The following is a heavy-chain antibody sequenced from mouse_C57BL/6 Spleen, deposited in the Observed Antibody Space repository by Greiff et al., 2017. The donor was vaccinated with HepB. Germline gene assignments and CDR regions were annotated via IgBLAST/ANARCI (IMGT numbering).Heavy chain of an antibody. CDR3: ARRRNWDEGYFDV. J-gene: IGHJ1*03. CDR1: GYSITSDY. D-gene: IGHD4-1*01. Sequence: EVKLMESGPGLAKPSQTLSLTCSVTGYSITSDYWNWIRKFPGNKLEYMGYISYSGSTYYNPSLKSRISITRDTSKNQYYLQLNSVTTEDTATYYCARRRNWDEGYFDVWGTGTTVTVSS. CDR2: ISYSGST. V-gene: IGHV3-8*01.